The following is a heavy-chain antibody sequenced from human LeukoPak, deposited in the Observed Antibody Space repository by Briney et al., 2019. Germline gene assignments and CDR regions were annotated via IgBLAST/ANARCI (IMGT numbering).Heavy chain of an antibody. CDR3: ARDLKRGYSSGRHSWGAGSSNDY. J-gene: IGHJ4*02. D-gene: IGHD6-19*01. V-gene: IGHV1-18*01. CDR2: ISGYNGNT. Sequence: ASVKVSCKASGYTFTSYGISWVRQAPGQGLEWMGWISGYNGNTNYVQKLQGRVTMTTDTSTSTAYMELRSLRSDDTAVYYCARDLKRGYSSGRHSWGAGSSNDYWGQGTLVTVSS. CDR1: GYTFTSYG.